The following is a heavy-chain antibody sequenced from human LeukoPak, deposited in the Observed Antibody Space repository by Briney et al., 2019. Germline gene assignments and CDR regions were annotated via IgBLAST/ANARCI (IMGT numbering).Heavy chain of an antibody. CDR2: IYYSGST. J-gene: IGHJ4*02. CDR1: GGSISSAEYY. D-gene: IGHD6-19*01. V-gene: IGHV4-30-4*01. CDR3: AGAVHIAVAGPGPLCDY. Sequence: SETLSLTCTVSGGSISSAEYYWSWIRQPPGKGLEWIGYIYYSGSTYYNPSLKSRVTISVDTSKNQFSLKLSSVTAADTAVYYCAGAVHIAVAGPGPLCDYWGQGTLVTVSP.